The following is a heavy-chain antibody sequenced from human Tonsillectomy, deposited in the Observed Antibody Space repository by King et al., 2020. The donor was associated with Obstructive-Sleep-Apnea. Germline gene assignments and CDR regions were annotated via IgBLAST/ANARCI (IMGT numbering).Heavy chain of an antibody. V-gene: IGHV3-74*01. J-gene: IGHJ6*02. CDR2: INSDGSST. Sequence: VQLVESGGGLVQPGGSLRLSCAASGFTFSSYWMHWVRQAPGKGLVWVSRINSDGSSTSYADSVKGRFTLSRDNAKNTLHLQMNSLRAEDTAVYYCAAWPSSDILTGYQYGMDVWGQGTTVTVSS. CDR1: GFTFSSYW. D-gene: IGHD3-9*01. CDR3: AAWPSSDILTGYQYGMDV.